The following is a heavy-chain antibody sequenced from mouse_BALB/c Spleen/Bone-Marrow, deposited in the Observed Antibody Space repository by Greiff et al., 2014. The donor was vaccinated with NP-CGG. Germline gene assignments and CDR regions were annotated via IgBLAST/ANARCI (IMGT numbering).Heavy chain of an antibody. CDR3: ARSGYDGFAY. CDR1: GYTFTSYW. V-gene: IGHV1S81*02. CDR2: INPSNGRT. J-gene: IGHJ3*01. Sequence: QVQLQQSGAELVKPGASVKLSCKASGYTFTSYWMHWVKQRPGQGLEWIGEINPSNGRTNYNEKFKSKATLTVDKSSSTAYMQLSSLTYEDSAVYYCARSGYDGFAYWGQGTLVTVSA. D-gene: IGHD2-2*01.